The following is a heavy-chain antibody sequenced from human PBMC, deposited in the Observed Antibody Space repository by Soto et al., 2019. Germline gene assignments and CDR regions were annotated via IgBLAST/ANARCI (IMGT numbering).Heavy chain of an antibody. CDR1: GFTFSSYG. CDR3: AKEMGDYYDSSGNNWFDP. Sequence: GGSLRLSCXASGFTFSSYGMHWVRQAQGKGLEWVAVISYDGSNKYYADSVKGRFTISRDNSKNTLYLQMNSLRAEDTAVYYCAKEMGDYYDSSGNNWFDPWGQGTLVTVSS. J-gene: IGHJ5*02. CDR2: ISYDGSNK. D-gene: IGHD3-22*01. V-gene: IGHV3-30*18.